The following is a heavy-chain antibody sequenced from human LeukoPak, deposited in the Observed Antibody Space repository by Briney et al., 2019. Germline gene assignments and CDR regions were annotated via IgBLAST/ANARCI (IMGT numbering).Heavy chain of an antibody. CDR2: TYYRSQWYY. CDR3: VRGNYNFDY. CDR1: GESVSSFGAS. Sequence: SQTLSLTCAISGESVSSFGASWSWIRQSPSRGLEWLGRTYYRSQWYYEYAVSVKSRIIVAPDTSKDQFSLQLNSVTPEDTAVYYCVRGNYNFDYWGQGSLVTVSS. D-gene: IGHD5-24*01. J-gene: IGHJ4*02. V-gene: IGHV6-1*01.